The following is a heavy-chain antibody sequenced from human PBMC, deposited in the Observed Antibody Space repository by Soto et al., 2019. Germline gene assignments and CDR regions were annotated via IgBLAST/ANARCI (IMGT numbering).Heavy chain of an antibody. V-gene: IGHV1-24*01. Sequence: ASVKVSCKVSGYTLTELSMHWVRQAPGKGLEWMGGFDPEDGETIYAQKFQGRVTMTEDTSTDTAYMELSSLRSEDTAVYYCATVIVTIFGVSWFYTRAQGTLVTVSS. J-gene: IGHJ5*01. CDR3: ATVIVTIFGVSWFYT. D-gene: IGHD3-3*01. CDR1: GYTLTELS. CDR2: FDPEDGET.